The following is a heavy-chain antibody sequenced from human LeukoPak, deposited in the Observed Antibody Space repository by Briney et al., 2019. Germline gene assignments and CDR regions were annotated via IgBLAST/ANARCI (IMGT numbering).Heavy chain of an antibody. J-gene: IGHJ4*02. D-gene: IGHD3-22*01. Sequence: EASVKVSCKASGGTFSSYAFSWVRQAPGQGLEWMGGIIPIVGTTNYAQMFQGRVTITADESMSTAYMELSSLRSEDTAVYYCARGGYYYDSSGYSHLPDYWGQGTLVTVSA. CDR2: IIPIVGTT. CDR1: GGTFSSYA. V-gene: IGHV1-69*13. CDR3: ARGGYYYDSSGYSHLPDY.